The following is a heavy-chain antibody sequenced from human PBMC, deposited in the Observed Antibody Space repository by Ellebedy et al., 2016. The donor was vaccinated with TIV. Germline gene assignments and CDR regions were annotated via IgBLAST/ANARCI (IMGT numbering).Heavy chain of an antibody. CDR3: ARRGYSYGYAFDI. Sequence: GESLKISCAASGFTFSSYDMHWVRQATGKGVEWVSAIGTACDTYYPGSVKGRFTISRENAKNSLYLQMNSLRAGDTAVYYCARRGYSYGYAFDIWGQGTMVTVSS. V-gene: IGHV3-13*01. CDR1: GFTFSSYD. D-gene: IGHD5-18*01. CDR2: IGTACDT. J-gene: IGHJ3*02.